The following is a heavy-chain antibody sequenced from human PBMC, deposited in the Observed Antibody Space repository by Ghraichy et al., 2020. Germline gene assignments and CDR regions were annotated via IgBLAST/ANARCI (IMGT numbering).Heavy chain of an antibody. CDR1: GGSFSDYY. J-gene: IGHJ2*01. D-gene: IGHD2-2*01. CDR2: INHSGST. V-gene: IGHV4-34*01. Sequence: SETLSLTCAVYGGSFSDYYWSWIRQPPGKGLEWIGEINHSGSTNYNPSLKSRVTISVDTSKNQFSLKLGSVTAADTAVYYCVRVLVPPGSRYFDLWGRGILVTVSS. CDR3: VRVLVPPGSRYFDL.